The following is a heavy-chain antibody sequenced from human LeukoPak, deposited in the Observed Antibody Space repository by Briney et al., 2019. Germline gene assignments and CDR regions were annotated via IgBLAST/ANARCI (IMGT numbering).Heavy chain of an antibody. Sequence: PSETLSLTCTVSGDSISSYYWSWIRQPAGKGLEWIGRIYTSGSTNYNLSLKGRVTMSVDTSKNQFSLKLSSVTAADTAVYYCARDRIMGLMGETYYFDYWGQGTLVTVSS. CDR1: GDSISSYY. CDR2: IYTSGST. CDR3: ARDRIMGLMGETYYFDY. J-gene: IGHJ4*02. V-gene: IGHV4-4*07. D-gene: IGHD2-8*01.